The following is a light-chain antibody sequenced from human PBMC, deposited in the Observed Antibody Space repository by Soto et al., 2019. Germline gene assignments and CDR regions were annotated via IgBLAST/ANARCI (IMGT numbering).Light chain of an antibody. Sequence: ETVLTQSPVTLSWSPGEGSTLFCRSSQSVSSSYLACYQQKPCQSPRLLIYVASSSATGIPDRFSGSGSGTDFTLTISRLEPEDFAVYYCQQYGSSPRNFGQGTKVDIK. CDR2: VAS. J-gene: IGKJ2*01. CDR3: QQYGSSPRN. CDR1: QSVSSSY. V-gene: IGKV3-20*01.